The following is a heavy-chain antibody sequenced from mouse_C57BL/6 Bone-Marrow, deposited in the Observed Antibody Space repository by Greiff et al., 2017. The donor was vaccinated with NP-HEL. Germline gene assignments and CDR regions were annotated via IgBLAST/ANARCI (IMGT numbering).Heavy chain of an antibody. CDR1: GYTFTDYE. J-gene: IGHJ2*01. Sequence: VQLQQSGAELVRPGASVTLSCKASGYTFTDYEMHWVKQTPVHGLEWIGAIDPETGGTAYNQKFKGKAILTADKSSSTAYMELRSLTSEDSAFYYCTRFHYGSSWDYWGQGTTLTVSS. V-gene: IGHV1-15*01. CDR3: TRFHYGSSWDY. D-gene: IGHD1-1*01. CDR2: IDPETGGT.